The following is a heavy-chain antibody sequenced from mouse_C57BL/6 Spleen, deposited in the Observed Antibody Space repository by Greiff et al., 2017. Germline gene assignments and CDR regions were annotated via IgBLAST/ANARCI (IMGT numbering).Heavy chain of an antibody. V-gene: IGHV1-80*01. Sequence: VQLQQSGAELVKISCKASGYAFSSYWMNWVKQRPGKGLEWIGQIYPGDGDTNYNGKFKGKATLTADKSSSTAYMQLSSLTSEDSAVYFCATVFYDGYYGGYWGQGTTLTVSS. CDR3: ATVFYDGYYGGY. CDR1: GYAFSSYW. J-gene: IGHJ2*01. D-gene: IGHD2-3*01. CDR2: IYPGDGDT.